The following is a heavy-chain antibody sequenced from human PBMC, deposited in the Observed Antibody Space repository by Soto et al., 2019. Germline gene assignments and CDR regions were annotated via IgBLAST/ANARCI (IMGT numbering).Heavy chain of an antibody. CDR3: ARQSSGWYNWFDP. Sequence: SETLSLTCTVSGGSISSSIYFWDWIRQPPGKGLEWIGSIYYSGSTYYNPSLKSRVTMSVDTSKNQFSLKLSSVTAAETAVYYCARQSSGWYNWFDPWGQGTLVTVSS. CDR2: IYYSGST. J-gene: IGHJ5*02. CDR1: GGSISSSIYF. V-gene: IGHV4-39*01. D-gene: IGHD6-19*01.